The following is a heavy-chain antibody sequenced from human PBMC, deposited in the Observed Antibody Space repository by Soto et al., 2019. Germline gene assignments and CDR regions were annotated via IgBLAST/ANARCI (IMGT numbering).Heavy chain of an antibody. CDR1: GFIFSSYA. Sequence: GGALSLSCAASGFIFSSYAMRWVRQAPGKGLEWVSAISGSGGSTYYADSVKGRFTISRDNSKNTLYLQMNSLRAEDTAVYYCAKMYYDILTGYYPALDYWGQGTLVTVSS. J-gene: IGHJ4*02. CDR3: AKMYYDILTGYYPALDY. CDR2: ISGSGGST. D-gene: IGHD3-9*01. V-gene: IGHV3-23*01.